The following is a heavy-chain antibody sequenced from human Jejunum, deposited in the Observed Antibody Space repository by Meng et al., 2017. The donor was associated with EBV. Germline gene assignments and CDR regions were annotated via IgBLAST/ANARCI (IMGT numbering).Heavy chain of an antibody. CDR1: AYTFAGYY. Sequence: QVQRGASGAEVKQPGASVKASCKASAYTFAGYYMHWVRQAPGQGLEWMGRINPNSGGANYAQKFQGRVTMTRDTSISTAYMELSRLRSDDTAVYYCAREGLVGDLRYFDLWGRGTLVTVSS. J-gene: IGHJ2*01. CDR2: INPNSGGA. D-gene: IGHD3-16*01. V-gene: IGHV1-2*06. CDR3: AREGLVGDLRYFDL.